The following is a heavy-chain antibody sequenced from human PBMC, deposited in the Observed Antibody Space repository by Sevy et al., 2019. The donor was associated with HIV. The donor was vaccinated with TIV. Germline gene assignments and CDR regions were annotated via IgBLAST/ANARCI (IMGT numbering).Heavy chain of an antibody. CDR2: VSGSSNYI. CDR3: AGGPPDGSYDYFDS. D-gene: IGHD1-26*01. V-gene: IGHV3-21*06. J-gene: IGHJ4*02. Sequence: GGSLRLSCAASGFTFINYNMNWVRQAPGKGLEWVSSVSGSSNYIYYAESLKGRFIISRDNAKDTLYLQMNSLRADDSAVYFCAGGPPDGSYDYFDSWGQGTLVTVSS. CDR1: GFTFINYN.